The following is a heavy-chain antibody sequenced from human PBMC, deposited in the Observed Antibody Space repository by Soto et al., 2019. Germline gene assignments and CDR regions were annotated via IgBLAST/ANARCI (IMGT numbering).Heavy chain of an antibody. V-gene: IGHV3-21*01. Sequence: PGGSLRRSCAASGFTFSSYSMNWVRQAPGKGLEWVSSISSSSSYIYYADSVKGRFTISRDNAKNSLYLQMNSLRAEDTAVYYCARAIRNYYGSGSYLGYWAQGTLVTVSS. D-gene: IGHD3-10*01. J-gene: IGHJ4*02. CDR3: ARAIRNYYGSGSYLGY. CDR1: GFTFSSYS. CDR2: ISSSSSYI.